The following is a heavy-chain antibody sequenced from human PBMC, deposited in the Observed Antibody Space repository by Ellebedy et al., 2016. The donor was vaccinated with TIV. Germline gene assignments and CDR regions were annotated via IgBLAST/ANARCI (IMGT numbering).Heavy chain of an antibody. Sequence: PGGSLRLSCAASGFRFRSYGMHWVRQAPGKGLEWVAIVSDDGTMEHYADSVRGRFTISRDNSNNTLFLQMHSLSAEDTAVYFCAKDRGRRSSYFENWGQGTLVTVSS. CDR3: AKDRGRRSSYFEN. D-gene: IGHD3-16*01. CDR2: VSDDGTME. CDR1: GFRFRSYG. V-gene: IGHV3-30*18. J-gene: IGHJ4*02.